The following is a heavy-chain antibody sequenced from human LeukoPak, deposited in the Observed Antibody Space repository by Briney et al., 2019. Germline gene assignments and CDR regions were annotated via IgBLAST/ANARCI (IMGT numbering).Heavy chain of an antibody. CDR1: GFTFSTYV. Sequence: GGSLRLSCAASGFTFSTYVMSWVRQAPGKGLEWVSVIYSGGSTYYADSVKGRFTISRDNSKNTLYLQMNSLRAEDTAVYYCASTTSYCSSTSCYTYWGQGTLVTVSS. CDR3: ASTTSYCSSTSCYTY. V-gene: IGHV3-53*01. J-gene: IGHJ4*02. D-gene: IGHD2-2*02. CDR2: IYSGGST.